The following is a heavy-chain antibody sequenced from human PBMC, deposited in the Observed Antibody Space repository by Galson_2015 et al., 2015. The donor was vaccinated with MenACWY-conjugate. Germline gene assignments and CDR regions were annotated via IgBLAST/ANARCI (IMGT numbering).Heavy chain of an antibody. CDR3: AKDHSYHYDSSAYFRD. CDR1: GGTFSSFG. CDR2: TIPVFGTP. Sequence: SVKVSCKASGGTFSSFGFSWVRQAPGQGLEWMAGTIPVFGTPNYAPKFQGRVTLSADDSTSTAYMEVTSLRSEDTAVYYCAKDHSYHYDSSAYFRDWGQGPLVTVSS. J-gene: IGHJ4*01. D-gene: IGHD3-22*01. V-gene: IGHV1-69*13.